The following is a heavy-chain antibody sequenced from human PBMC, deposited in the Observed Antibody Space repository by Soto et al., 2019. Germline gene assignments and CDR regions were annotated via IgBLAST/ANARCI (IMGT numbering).Heavy chain of an antibody. D-gene: IGHD6-19*01. Sequence: EVQLLESGGGLVQPWGSLRLSCAASGFTFSIYAMSWVRQAPGKGLALVSTISGGGDSTYYRDSVKGRFTISRDNAKNTVDLEKISLRAEVTAASYGERTVLLTRQSSGWASRLDYRGPGTGVSVSS. J-gene: IGHJ4*02. CDR2: ISGGGDST. CDR1: GFTFSIYA. CDR3: ERTVLLTRQSSGWASRLDY. V-gene: IGHV3-23*02.